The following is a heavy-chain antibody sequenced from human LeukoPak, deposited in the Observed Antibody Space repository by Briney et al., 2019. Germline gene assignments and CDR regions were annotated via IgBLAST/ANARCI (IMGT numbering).Heavy chain of an antibody. J-gene: IGHJ4*02. CDR2: IYYDGSNQ. CDR3: ATDRNSGKYYDY. Sequence: PGGSLRLSCVVSGLRFRNYGMHWVRQAPGKGLEWVAVIYYDGSNQYYVDSVKGRFTVSRDNAKNTPYLQMDSLRAEDTAVYYCATDRNSGKYYDYWGQGTLVTVSS. D-gene: IGHD1-26*01. CDR1: GLRFRNYG. V-gene: IGHV3-33*01.